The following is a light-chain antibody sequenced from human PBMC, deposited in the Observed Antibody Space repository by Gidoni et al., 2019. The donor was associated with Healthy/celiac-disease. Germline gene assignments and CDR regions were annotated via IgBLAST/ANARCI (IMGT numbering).Light chain of an antibody. J-gene: IGKJ3*01. CDR3: MQALQTPIFT. V-gene: IGKV2-28*01. Sequence: DIVMTQSPLSLSVTPGEPASISCRSSQSLLHSNGYNYLDWYLQKPGQSPQLLIYLGSNRASGVPDRFSGSGSGTDFTLKISRVEAEDVGVYYCMQALQTPIFTFGPXTKVDIK. CDR2: LGS. CDR1: QSLLHSNGYNY.